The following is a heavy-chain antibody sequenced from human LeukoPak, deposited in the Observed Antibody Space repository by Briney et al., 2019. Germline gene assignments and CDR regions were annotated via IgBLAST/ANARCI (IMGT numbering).Heavy chain of an antibody. CDR3: AREGKYYYDSSGYS. Sequence: SETLSLTCTVSGGSISSGSYYWSWIRQPAGKGLEWIGRIYTSGSTNYNPSLKSRVTISVETSKNQFSLKLSSVTAADTAVYYCAREGKYYYDSSGYSWGQGTLVTVSS. D-gene: IGHD3-22*01. CDR1: GGSISSGSYY. J-gene: IGHJ4*02. V-gene: IGHV4-61*02. CDR2: IYTSGST.